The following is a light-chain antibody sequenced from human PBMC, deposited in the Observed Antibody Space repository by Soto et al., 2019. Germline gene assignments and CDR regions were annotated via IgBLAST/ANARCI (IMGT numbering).Light chain of an antibody. J-gene: IGLJ1*01. Sequence: QAVLTQPPSASGTAGQRVTISCSGSISNVGSNFVYWYQQLPGTAPKLLIYSNNQRPSGVPDRFSGSKSGTSASLAISGLRSEDEADYYCAAWDDSLSGYVFGTGTKVTVL. CDR3: AAWDDSLSGYV. V-gene: IGLV1-47*02. CDR1: ISNVGSNF. CDR2: SNN.